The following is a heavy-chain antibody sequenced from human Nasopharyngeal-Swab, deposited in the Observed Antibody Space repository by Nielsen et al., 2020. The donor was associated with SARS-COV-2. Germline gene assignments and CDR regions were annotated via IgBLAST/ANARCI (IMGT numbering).Heavy chain of an antibody. D-gene: IGHD1-1*01. V-gene: IGHV3-30-3*01. CDR2: ISYDGSNK. J-gene: IGHJ4*02. CDR3: ARAQKGDNPPYFDY. Sequence: GGSLRLSCAASGFTFSSYAMHWVRQAPGKGLEWVAIISYDGSNKYYADSVKGRFTISRDNSKNTLYLQMNSLRAEDTAVYYCARAQKGDNPPYFDYWGQGTLVTVSS. CDR1: GFTFSSYA.